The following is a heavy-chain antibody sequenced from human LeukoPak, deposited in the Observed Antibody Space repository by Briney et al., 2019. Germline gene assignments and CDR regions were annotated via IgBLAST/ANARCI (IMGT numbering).Heavy chain of an antibody. Sequence: SETLSLTCTVSGGSISSYYWSWIRQPPGKGLEWIGSIYYSGSTNYSPSLKSRVTISVDTSKNQFSLKLTSVTAADTAVYYCARHGNGAFDIWGQGTMVTVPS. J-gene: IGHJ3*02. CDR2: IYYSGST. CDR1: GGSISSYY. CDR3: ARHGNGAFDI. V-gene: IGHV4-59*08. D-gene: IGHD1-1*01.